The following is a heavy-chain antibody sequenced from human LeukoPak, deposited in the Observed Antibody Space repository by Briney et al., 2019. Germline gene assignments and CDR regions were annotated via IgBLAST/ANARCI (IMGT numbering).Heavy chain of an antibody. Sequence: GGSLRLSCAASGFTVSSYAMRWVRQAPGKGLEWVSVISNSGASTDYADSGKGRFTISRDNSKNTLYLQMNSLRAEDTAVYYCAKVRFGAMARYYFDYWGQGTLVTVAS. CDR2: ISNSGAST. D-gene: IGHD3-10*01. CDR1: GFTVSSYA. J-gene: IGHJ4*02. V-gene: IGHV3-23*01. CDR3: AKVRFGAMARYYFDY.